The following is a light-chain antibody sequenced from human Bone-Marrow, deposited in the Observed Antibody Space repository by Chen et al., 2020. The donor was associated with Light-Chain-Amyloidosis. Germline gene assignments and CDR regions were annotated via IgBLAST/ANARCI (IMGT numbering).Light chain of an antibody. Sequence: YELTQPPSDSVSPGQTARITCPGDALPTKDAYWYQRKPGQAPVLVIHGDTERPSGISERFSGSSSGTTATLTISGVQAGDEADYHCQSADSSGTYEVIFGGGTKLTVL. V-gene: IGLV3-25*03. J-gene: IGLJ2*01. CDR2: GDT. CDR1: ALPTKD. CDR3: QSADSSGTYEVI.